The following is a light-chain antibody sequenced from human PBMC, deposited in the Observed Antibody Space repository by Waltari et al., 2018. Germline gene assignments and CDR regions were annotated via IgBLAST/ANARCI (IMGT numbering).Light chain of an antibody. J-gene: IGKJ1*01. CDR2: AAA. CDR1: QSISSSF. Sequence: EIVLTQSPGTLSLSPGERATLSCRASQSISSSFLAWYQVKPGQAPRLLIFAAATRAADIPDRISGSGCGEDFTLTISRLGPEDFAVYVCHQHDTSPWTFGQGTRVELK. V-gene: IGKV3-20*01. CDR3: HQHDTSPWT.